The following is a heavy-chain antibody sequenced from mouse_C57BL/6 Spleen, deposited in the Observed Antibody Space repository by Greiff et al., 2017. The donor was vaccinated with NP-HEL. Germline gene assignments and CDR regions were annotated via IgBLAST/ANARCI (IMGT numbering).Heavy chain of an antibody. V-gene: IGHV1-53*01. J-gene: IGHJ2*01. Sequence: VQLQQSGTELVKPGASVKLSCKASGYTFTSYWMHWVKQRPGQGLEWIGNINPSNGGTNYNEKFKSKATLTVDKSSSTAYMQLSSLTSEDSAVYYCAREGPYYYGSSYWGQGTTLTVSS. CDR3: AREGPYYYGSSY. CDR2: INPSNGGT. CDR1: GYTFTSYW. D-gene: IGHD1-1*01.